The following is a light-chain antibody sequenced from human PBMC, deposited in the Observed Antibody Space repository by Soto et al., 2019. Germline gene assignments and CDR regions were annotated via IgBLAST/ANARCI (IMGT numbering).Light chain of an antibody. J-gene: IGKJ4*01. CDR3: QQFNNYPSLT. Sequence: AIQLTQSPSSLSASVGDRVTITCRASQGISSALAWYQQKPGKAPKLLIYDASSLESGVPSRFSGSGSGTDFTLTIRSLQPDDFATYYCQQFNNYPSLTFGGGTKVEIK. CDR1: QGISSA. V-gene: IGKV1D-13*01. CDR2: DAS.